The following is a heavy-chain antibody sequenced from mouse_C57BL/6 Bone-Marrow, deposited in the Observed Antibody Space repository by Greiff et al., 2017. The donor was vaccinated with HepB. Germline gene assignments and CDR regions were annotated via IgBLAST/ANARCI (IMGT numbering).Heavy chain of an antibody. V-gene: IGHV1-74*01. CDR3: AIYTTVWYFDV. CDR1: GYTFTSYW. CDR2: IHPSDSDT. J-gene: IGHJ1*03. Sequence: QVQLKQPGAELVKPGASVKVSCKASGYTFTSYWMHWVKQRPGQGLEWIGRIHPSDSDTNYNQKFKGKATLTVDKSSSTAYMQLSSLTSEDSAVYYCAIYTTVWYFDVWGTGTTVTVSS. D-gene: IGHD1-1*01.